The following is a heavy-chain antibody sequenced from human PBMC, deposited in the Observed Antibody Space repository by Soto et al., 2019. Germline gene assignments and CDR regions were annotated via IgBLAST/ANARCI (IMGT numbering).Heavy chain of an antibody. CDR2: IYYSGST. CDR3: ARHRARNWLDP. D-gene: IGHD6-6*01. CDR1: GGSVSSSSYY. V-gene: IGHV4-39*01. Sequence: PSATPSLTCMVSGGSVSSSSYYGGWIRQPPGKGLEWIGSIYYSGSTYYNPSLKSRVTISVDTSKNQFSLKLSSVTAADTAVFYCARHRARNWLDPWGQGTMVTVSS. J-gene: IGHJ5*02.